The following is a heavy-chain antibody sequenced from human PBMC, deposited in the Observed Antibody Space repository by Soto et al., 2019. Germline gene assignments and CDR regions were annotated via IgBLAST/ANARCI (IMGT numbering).Heavy chain of an antibody. J-gene: IGHJ4*02. CDR1: GYTFTSYA. CDR2: INAGNGNT. D-gene: IGHD2-15*01. CDR3: PRGTVVTHFDY. V-gene: IGHV1-3*05. Sequence: QVQLVQSGAEEKKPGASVKVSCKASGYTFTSYAMHWVRQAPGQRLEWMGWINAGNGNTKYSQKFQGRVTITRDTSASTAYMELSSLRSEDTAVYYCPRGTVVTHFDYWGQGTLVTVSS.